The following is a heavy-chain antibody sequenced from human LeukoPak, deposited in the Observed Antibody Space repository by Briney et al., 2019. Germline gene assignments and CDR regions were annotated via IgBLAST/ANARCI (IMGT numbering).Heavy chain of an antibody. CDR1: GFTFSSYS. J-gene: IGHJ3*02. D-gene: IGHD6-13*01. CDR3: ARDSAGDAFDI. CDR2: ISSNSSYI. Sequence: GGSLRLSCAASGFTFSSYSMNWVRQAPGKGLEWVSSISSNSSYIYYADSVKGRFTISRDNAKNSLYLQMSSLRAEDTAVYYCARDSAGDAFDIWGQGTMVTVSS. V-gene: IGHV3-21*01.